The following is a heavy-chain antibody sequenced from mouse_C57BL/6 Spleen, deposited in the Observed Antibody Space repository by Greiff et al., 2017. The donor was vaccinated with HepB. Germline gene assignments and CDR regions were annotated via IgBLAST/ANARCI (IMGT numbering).Heavy chain of an antibody. CDR1: GYTFTSYW. J-gene: IGHJ3*01. V-gene: IGHV1-64*01. CDR3: ARGYGSSYSSWFAY. CDR2: IHPNSGST. D-gene: IGHD1-1*01. Sequence: QVQLKQPGAELVKPGASVKLSCKASGYTFTSYWMHWVKQRPGQGLEWIGMIHPNSGSTNYNEKFKSKAKLTVDKSSSTAYMQLSSLTSEDSAVYYCARGYGSSYSSWFAYWGQGTLVTVSA.